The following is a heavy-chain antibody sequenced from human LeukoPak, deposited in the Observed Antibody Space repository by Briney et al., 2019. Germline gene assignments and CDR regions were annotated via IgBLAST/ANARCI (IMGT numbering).Heavy chain of an antibody. Sequence: GGSLRLSCAASGFTFSSYWMSWVRQAPGKGLEWVATIKQDGSEKYYVDSVKGRFTISRDNAKNSLYLQMNSLRAEDTAVYYCHYYYYGMDVWGQGTTVTVSS. CDR3: HYYYYGMDV. V-gene: IGHV3-7*03. CDR1: GFTFSSYW. CDR2: IKQDGSEK. J-gene: IGHJ6*02.